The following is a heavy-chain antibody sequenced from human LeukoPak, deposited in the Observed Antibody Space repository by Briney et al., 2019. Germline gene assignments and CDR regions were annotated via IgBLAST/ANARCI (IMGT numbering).Heavy chain of an antibody. V-gene: IGHV3-23*01. J-gene: IGHJ4*02. CDR3: ARDYGIDY. Sequence: TGGSLRLSCAASGFSFSVYTLHWVRQAPGRGLEWVSAISDSGGSTYYAVSVRGRFTISRDNSKNTLYLQMYSLRAEDTAVYYCARDYGIDYWGQGTLVTVSS. D-gene: IGHD4-17*01. CDR2: ISDSGGST. CDR1: GFSFSVYT.